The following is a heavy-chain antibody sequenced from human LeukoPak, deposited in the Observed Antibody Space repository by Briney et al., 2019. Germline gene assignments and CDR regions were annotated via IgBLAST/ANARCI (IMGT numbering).Heavy chain of an antibody. D-gene: IGHD1-26*01. CDR1: GGSISSYY. V-gene: IGHV4-59*01. CDR2: IYNSGST. J-gene: IGHJ3*02. Sequence: SETLSLTCTVSGGSISSYYWSWVRQPPGKGLEWIGYIYNSGSTNYNPSLKTRVIISVDTSKNQSSLKASSVTAADTAVYYCARSGIWGRTDDGFDIWGQGTMVTVSS. CDR3: ARSGIWGRTDDGFDI.